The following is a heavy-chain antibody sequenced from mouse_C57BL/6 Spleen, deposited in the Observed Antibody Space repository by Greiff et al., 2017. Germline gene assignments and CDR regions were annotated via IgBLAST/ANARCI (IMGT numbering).Heavy chain of an antibody. V-gene: IGHV1-47*01. D-gene: IGHD2-1*01. Sequence: VQLQQSGAELVKPGASVKMSCKASGYTFTTYPIEWMKQNHGKSLEWIGNFHPYNDDNKYNEKFKGKATLTVAKSSSTVYLELSRLTSDDSAVYYCARGGLLYDAMDYWGQGTSVTVSS. CDR2: FHPYNDDN. CDR1: GYTFTTYP. J-gene: IGHJ4*01. CDR3: ARGGLLYDAMDY.